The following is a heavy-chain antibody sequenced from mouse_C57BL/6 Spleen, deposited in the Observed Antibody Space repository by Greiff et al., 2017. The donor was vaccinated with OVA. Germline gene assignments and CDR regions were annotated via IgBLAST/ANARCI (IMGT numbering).Heavy chain of an antibody. Sequence: VQLQQPGTELVKPGASVKLSCKASGYTFTSYWMHWVKQRPGQGLEWIGNINPSNGGTNYNEKFKSKATLTVDKSSSTAYMQLSSLTSEDSAVYYGARPFSMVKGAWFAYRGQGTLVTVSA. D-gene: IGHD2-1*01. CDR1: GYTFTSYW. CDR2: INPSNGGT. CDR3: ARPFSMVKGAWFAY. V-gene: IGHV1-53*01. J-gene: IGHJ3*01.